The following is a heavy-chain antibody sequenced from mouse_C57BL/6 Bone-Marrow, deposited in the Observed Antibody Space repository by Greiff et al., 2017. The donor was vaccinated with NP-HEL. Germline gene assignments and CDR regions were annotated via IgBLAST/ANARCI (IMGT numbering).Heavy chain of an antibody. CDR3: AREAVYYYGSWFAY. D-gene: IGHD1-1*01. Sequence: SGPVLVKPGASVKMSCKASGYTFTDYYMNWVKQSHGKSLEWIGVINPYNGGTSYNQKFKGKATLTVDKSSSTAYMELNSLTSEDSAVYYCAREAVYYYGSWFAYWGQGTLVTVSA. CDR1: GYTFTDYY. CDR2: INPYNGGT. V-gene: IGHV1-19*01. J-gene: IGHJ3*01.